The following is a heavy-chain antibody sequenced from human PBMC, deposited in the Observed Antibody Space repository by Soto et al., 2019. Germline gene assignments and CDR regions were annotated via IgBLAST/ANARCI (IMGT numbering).Heavy chain of an antibody. D-gene: IGHD1-1*01. V-gene: IGHV1-8*01. CDR1: GYTFTSYD. CDR2: MNPNSGNT. J-gene: IGHJ5*02. Sequence: GASVKVSCKASGYTFTSYDINWVRQATGQGLEWMGWMNPNSGNTGYAQKFQGRVTMTRNTSISTAYMELSSLRSEDTAVYYCARGMNWNHWFDPWGQGTLVTVSS. CDR3: ARGMNWNHWFDP.